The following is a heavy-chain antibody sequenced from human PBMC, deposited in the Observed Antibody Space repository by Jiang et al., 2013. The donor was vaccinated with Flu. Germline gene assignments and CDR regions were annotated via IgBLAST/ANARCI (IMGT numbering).Heavy chain of an antibody. CDR2: ITRGGST. CDR1: GFIFSNCD. J-gene: IGHJ4*01. V-gene: IGHV3-23*01. CDR3: ASSLGTDYFDF. Sequence: VQLLESGGGLVQPGGSLRLSCAASGFIFSNCDMAWVRQAPGKGLEWVSVITRGGSTFYADSVKGRFTISRDNSEDTLYLQMSSLRSEDSALYYCASSLGTDYFDFWGRGT.